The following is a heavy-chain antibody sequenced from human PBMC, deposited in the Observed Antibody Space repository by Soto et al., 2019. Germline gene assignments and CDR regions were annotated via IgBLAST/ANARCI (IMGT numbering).Heavy chain of an antibody. CDR1: GFTFSSYA. CDR2: ISGSGGST. D-gene: IGHD3-3*01. J-gene: IGHJ4*02. Sequence: GGSLRLSCAASGFTFSSYAMSWVRQAPGKGLEWVSAISGSGGSTYYADSVKGRFTISRDNSKNTLYLQMNSLRAEDTAVYYCARGYDFWSGFPYYFDYWGQGTLVTVSS. CDR3: ARGYDFWSGFPYYFDY. V-gene: IGHV3-23*01.